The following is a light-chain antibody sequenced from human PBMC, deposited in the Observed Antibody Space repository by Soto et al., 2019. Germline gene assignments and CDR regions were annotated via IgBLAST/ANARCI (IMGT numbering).Light chain of an antibody. CDR1: SSDVGGYNY. J-gene: IGLJ2*01. Sequence: QSALTQPASVSGSPGQSITISCTGTSSDVGGYNYVSWYQQHPGKAPKLMIYDVSNRPSGVSNRFSGSKSGNTASLTISGLQAEDEADYYCNSYTSSSTLVVFGGGTKL. V-gene: IGLV2-14*01. CDR2: DVS. CDR3: NSYTSSSTLVV.